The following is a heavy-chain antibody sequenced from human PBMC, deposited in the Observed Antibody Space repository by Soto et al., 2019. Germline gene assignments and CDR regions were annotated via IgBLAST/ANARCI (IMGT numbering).Heavy chain of an antibody. D-gene: IGHD5-12*01. V-gene: IGHV3-20*01. CDR1: GFTFDDYG. CDR2: INWNGGST. J-gene: IGHJ3*02. CDR3: ARVQPAGPSPNGGYDPVQAFDI. Sequence: PGGSLRLSCAASGFTFDDYGMSWVRQAPGKGLEWVSGINWNGGSTGYADSVKGRFTISRDNAKNSLYLQMNSLRAEDTALYHCARVQPAGPSPNGGYDPVQAFDIWGQGTMVTVSS.